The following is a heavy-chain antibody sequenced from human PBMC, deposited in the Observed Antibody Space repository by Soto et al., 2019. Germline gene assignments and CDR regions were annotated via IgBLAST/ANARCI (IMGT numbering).Heavy chain of an antibody. D-gene: IGHD5-18*01. J-gene: IGHJ6*02. Sequence: QVQVVQSGAEVKKPGSSVKVSCKVSGGIFTNNAISWVRQAPGQGLEWLGGVIPLFDTAYYAQIFRGRLRISADGATTPAYMELSGLTSADTAVYFCATGGHNDGYNFYHGMDVWGQVTTVTVS. CDR3: ATGGHNDGYNFYHGMDV. CDR1: GGIFTNNA. CDR2: VIPLFDTA. V-gene: IGHV1-69*01.